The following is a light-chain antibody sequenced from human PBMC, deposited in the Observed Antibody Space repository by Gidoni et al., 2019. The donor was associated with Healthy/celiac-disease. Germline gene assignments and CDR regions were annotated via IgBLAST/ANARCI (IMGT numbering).Light chain of an antibody. J-gene: IGKJ1*01. V-gene: IGKV3-15*01. CDR2: GAS. Sequence: ELVMTQSPATLSVSPGERATLSCRASQSVSSNLAWYQQKPGKAPRLLIYGASTRATGIPARFSGSGSGTEFTLTISSLQSEDFAVYYCQQYNNWSWTFGQGTKVEIK. CDR3: QQYNNWSWT. CDR1: QSVSSN.